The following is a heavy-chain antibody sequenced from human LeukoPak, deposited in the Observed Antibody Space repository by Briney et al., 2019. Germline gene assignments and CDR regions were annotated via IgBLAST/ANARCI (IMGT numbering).Heavy chain of an antibody. J-gene: IGHJ4*02. V-gene: IGHV3-23*01. D-gene: IGHD1-26*01. CDR2: ISGAGGST. Sequence: GGSLRLSCAASGFTFSSYAVTWVRQAPGKGLEWVSTISGAGGSTYYANSVTGRFTISRDNSKNTLYLQVNSLRAEDTAVYYCASSSGSSKFDSWGQGTLVTVSS. CDR3: ASSSGSSKFDS. CDR1: GFTFSSYA.